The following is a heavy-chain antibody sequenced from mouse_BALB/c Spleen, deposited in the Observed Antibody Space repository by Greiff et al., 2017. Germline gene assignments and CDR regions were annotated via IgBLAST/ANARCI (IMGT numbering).Heavy chain of an antibody. CDR2: ISSGGSYT. CDR1: GFTFSSYG. D-gene: IGHD1-2*01. V-gene: IGHV5-6*01. CDR3: ARRGSTATAMDY. Sequence: EVQRVESGGDLVKPGGSLKLSCAASGFTFSSYGMSWVRQTPDKRLEWVATISSGGSYTYYPDSVKGRFTISRDNAKNTLYLQMSSLKSEDTAMYYCARRGSTATAMDYWGQGTSVTVSS. J-gene: IGHJ4*01.